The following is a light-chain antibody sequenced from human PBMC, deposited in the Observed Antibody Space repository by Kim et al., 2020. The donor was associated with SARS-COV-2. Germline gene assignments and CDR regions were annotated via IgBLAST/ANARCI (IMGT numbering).Light chain of an antibody. CDR3: QQCYVTPRT. J-gene: IGKJ1*01. CDR2: TAS. CDR1: QTISNY. V-gene: IGKV1-39*01. Sequence: DIEMTQSPSSLSASVGDSVTITCRTSQTISNYLDWYQQKPGKAPKLLIFTASSLQSGVPSRFSGSASETDFTLTITSLQPEDFATYYCQQCYVTPRTFGQGTKVDIK.